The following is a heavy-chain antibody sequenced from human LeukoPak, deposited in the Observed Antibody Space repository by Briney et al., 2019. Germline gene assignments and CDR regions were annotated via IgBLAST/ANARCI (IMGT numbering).Heavy chain of an antibody. CDR3: ARESYYYDSSGYSVDP. J-gene: IGHJ5*02. D-gene: IGHD3-22*01. CDR2: IYHSGST. V-gene: IGHV4-38-2*02. CDR1: GYSISSGYY. Sequence: NSSETLSLTCTVSGYSISSGYYWGWIRQPPGKGLEWIGSIYHSGSTYYNPSLKSRVTMSVDTSKNQFSLKLSSVTAADTAVYYCARESYYYDSSGYSVDPWGQGTLVTVSS.